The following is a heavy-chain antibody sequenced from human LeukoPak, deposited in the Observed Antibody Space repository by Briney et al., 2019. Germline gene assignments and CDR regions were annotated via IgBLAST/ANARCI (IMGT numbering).Heavy chain of an antibody. D-gene: IGHD3-9*01. J-gene: IGHJ3*01. V-gene: IGHV4-59*01. CDR3: ARRHPGDWLNAFDV. Sequence: PSETLSLTCSVSDGSIRRYYWSWIRQSPGKGLEWIGFTSYSGSTRYNPSLKSRVTISLEASMDQVSLNVSSVTAADTAVYYCARRHPGDWLNAFDVWGQGIMVTVSS. CDR2: TSYSGST. CDR1: DGSIRRYY.